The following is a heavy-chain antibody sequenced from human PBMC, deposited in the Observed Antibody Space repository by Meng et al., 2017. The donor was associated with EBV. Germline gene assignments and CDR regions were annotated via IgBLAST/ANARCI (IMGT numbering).Heavy chain of an antibody. CDR2: LIPMSGAP. CDR3: ASESGRGFTPDY. V-gene: IGHV1-69*01. Sequence: QGQLEQVGADWKKPGSSVKVSCRTSGGTFRSDAVSWVRQAPGQGLEWMGGLIPMSGAPHYAQKFQDRVTIIADESTSTHSMELNNLRFEDTAMYYCASESGRGFTPDYWGQGTLVTVSS. J-gene: IGHJ4*02. CDR1: GGTFRSDA. D-gene: IGHD3-10*01.